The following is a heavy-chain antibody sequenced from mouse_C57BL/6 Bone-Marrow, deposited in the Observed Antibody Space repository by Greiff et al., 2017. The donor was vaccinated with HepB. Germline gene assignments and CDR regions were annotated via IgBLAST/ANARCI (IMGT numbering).Heavy chain of an antibody. Sequence: EVMLVESGGGLVKPGGSLKLSCAASGFTFSSYAMSWVRQTPEKRLEWVATISDGGSYTYYPDNVKGRFTISRDNAKNNLYLQMSHLKSEDTAMYYCARESTMVTTGFYYWGQGTTLTVSS. J-gene: IGHJ2*01. V-gene: IGHV5-4*01. CDR1: GFTFSSYA. D-gene: IGHD2-2*01. CDR2: ISDGGSYT. CDR3: ARESTMVTTGFYY.